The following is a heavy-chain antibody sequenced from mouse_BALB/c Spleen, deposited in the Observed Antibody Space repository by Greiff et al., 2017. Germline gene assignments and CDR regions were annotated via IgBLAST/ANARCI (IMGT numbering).Heavy chain of an antibody. V-gene: IGHV5-6-4*01. J-gene: IGHJ4*01. Sequence: EVKLVESGGGLVKPGGSLKLSCAASGFTFSSYTMSWVRQTPEKRLEWVATISSGGSYTYYPDSVKGRFTISRDNAKNTLYLQMSSLKSEDTAMYYCTSSYDDYYYYAMDYWGQGTSVTVSS. D-gene: IGHD2-3*01. CDR3: TSSYDDYYYYAMDY. CDR2: ISSGGSYT. CDR1: GFTFSSYT.